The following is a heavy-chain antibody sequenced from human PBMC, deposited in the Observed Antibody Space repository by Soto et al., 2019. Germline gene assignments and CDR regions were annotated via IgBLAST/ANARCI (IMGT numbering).Heavy chain of an antibody. D-gene: IGHD4-17*01. V-gene: IGHV3-23*01. CDR2: MSERSGPP. CDR3: AKDQDNTDYYWIFDL. CDR1: GFNFRKFA. J-gene: IGHJ2*01. Sequence: GGSLRLSCAASGFNFRKFAMSWVRQAPGKGLEWVSGMSERSGPPLYADSVKGRFTISRDNSKSTLYLEMNNLRPEDTAVYYCAKDQDNTDYYWIFDLWGRGTPVTVSS.